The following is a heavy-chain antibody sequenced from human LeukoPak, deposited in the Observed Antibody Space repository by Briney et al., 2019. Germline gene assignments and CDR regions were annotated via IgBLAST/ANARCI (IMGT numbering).Heavy chain of an antibody. J-gene: IGHJ4*02. CDR3: ARYTEAAAVFDY. CDR1: GFTFSSYS. D-gene: IGHD6-13*01. CDR2: ISSSSSYI. V-gene: IGHV3-21*01. Sequence: GGSLRLSCAASGFTFSSYSMNWVRQAPGKGLEWVSSISSSSSYIYYADSVKGRFTISRDNAKNTLYLQMNSLRAEDTAVYYCARYTEAAAVFDYWGQGTLVTVSS.